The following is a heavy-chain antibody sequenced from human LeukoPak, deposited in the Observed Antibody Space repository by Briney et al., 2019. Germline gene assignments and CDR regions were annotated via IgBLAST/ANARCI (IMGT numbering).Heavy chain of an antibody. V-gene: IGHV3-53*04. J-gene: IGHJ6*02. D-gene: IGHD3-3*01. Sequence: PGGSLRLSCAASGFTFSSYAMSWVRQAPGKGLEWVSVIYSGGSTYYADSVKGRFTISRHNSKNTLYLQMNSLRAEDTAVYYCARDGGSRYYYGMDVWGQGTTVTVSS. CDR2: IYSGGST. CDR1: GFTFSSYA. CDR3: ARDGGSRYYYGMDV.